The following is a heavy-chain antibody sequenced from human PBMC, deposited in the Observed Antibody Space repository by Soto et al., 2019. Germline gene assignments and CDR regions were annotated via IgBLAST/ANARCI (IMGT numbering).Heavy chain of an antibody. CDR1: GFTFSSYW. D-gene: IGHD3-10*01. V-gene: IGHV3-74*01. CDR3: ARDRVTMVRGVSATASDGAFDI. CDR2: INSDGSST. J-gene: IGHJ3*02. Sequence: GGSLRLSCAASGFTFSSYWMHWVRQAPGKGLVWVSRINSDGSSTSYADSVKGRFTISRDNAKNTLYLQMNSLRAEDTAVYYCARDRVTMVRGVSATASDGAFDIWGQGTMVTVSS.